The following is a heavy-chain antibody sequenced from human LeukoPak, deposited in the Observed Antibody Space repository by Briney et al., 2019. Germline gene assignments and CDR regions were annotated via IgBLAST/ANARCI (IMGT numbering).Heavy chain of an antibody. Sequence: PGGSLRLSCAASGFTFSSYGMSWVRQAPGKGLEWVSAISGSGGSTYYADSVKGRFTISRDNSKNTLYLQMNSLRAEDTAVYYCAKDHYDILTGLPDWRPTDYWGQGTLVTVSS. CDR3: AKDHYDILTGLPDWRPTDY. J-gene: IGHJ4*02. CDR2: ISGSGGST. V-gene: IGHV3-23*01. CDR1: GFTFSSYG. D-gene: IGHD3-9*01.